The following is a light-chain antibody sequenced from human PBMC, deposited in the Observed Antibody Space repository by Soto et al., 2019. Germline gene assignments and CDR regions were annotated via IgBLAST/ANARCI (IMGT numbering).Light chain of an antibody. CDR1: NSNIGNNY. CDR2: DNS. Sequence: QAVVTQPPSVSAAPGQRVTISCSGSNSNIGNNYVSWYQQLPGTAPKLLIFDNSKRPSGIPDRFSASKSGTSATLGITGLQTGDEADYYCGTWDSRLSGMVFGGGTQLTVL. J-gene: IGLJ2*01. V-gene: IGLV1-51*01. CDR3: GTWDSRLSGMV.